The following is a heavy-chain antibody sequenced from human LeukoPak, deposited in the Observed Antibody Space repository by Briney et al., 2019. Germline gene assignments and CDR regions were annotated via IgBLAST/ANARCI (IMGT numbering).Heavy chain of an antibody. V-gene: IGHV3-64*01. CDR3: ARDRANSSSWDEGAFDI. Sequence: GGSLRLSCAASGFTFSSYAMHWVRQAPGKGLEYVSAISSNGGSTYYANSVKGRFTISRDNSKNTLYLQMGSLRAEDMAVYYCARDRANSSSWDEGAFDIWGQGTMVTVSS. J-gene: IGHJ3*02. CDR2: ISSNGGST. CDR1: GFTFSSYA. D-gene: IGHD6-13*01.